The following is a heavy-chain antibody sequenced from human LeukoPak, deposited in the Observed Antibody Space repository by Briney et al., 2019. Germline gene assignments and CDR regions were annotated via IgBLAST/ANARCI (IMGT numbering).Heavy chain of an antibody. J-gene: IGHJ3*02. CDR3: ARLSTGSGSYYDGIYAFDI. V-gene: IGHV3-9*03. Sequence: GGSLRLSCAASGFTFDDYAMHWVRQAPGKGLEWVSGISWNSGSIGYADSVKGRFTISRDNAKNSLYLQMNSLRAEDMALYYCARLSTGSGSYYDGIYAFDIWGQGTMVTVSS. CDR1: GFTFDDYA. D-gene: IGHD1-26*01. CDR2: ISWNSGSI.